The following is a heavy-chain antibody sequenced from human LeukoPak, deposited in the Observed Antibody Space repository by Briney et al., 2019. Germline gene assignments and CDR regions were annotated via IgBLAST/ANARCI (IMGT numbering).Heavy chain of an antibody. CDR1: GGSFSGYY. CDR3: ARGAYSSSRVGWFDP. Sequence: SETLSLTCAVYGGSFSGYYWSWIRQPRGKGLEWIWEINHSGSTNDNPSLKSRFTISVDTSKNQFSLKLSSVTAADTAVYYCARGAYSSSRVGWFDPWGQGTLVTVSS. D-gene: IGHD6-13*01. CDR2: INHSGST. V-gene: IGHV4-34*01. J-gene: IGHJ5*02.